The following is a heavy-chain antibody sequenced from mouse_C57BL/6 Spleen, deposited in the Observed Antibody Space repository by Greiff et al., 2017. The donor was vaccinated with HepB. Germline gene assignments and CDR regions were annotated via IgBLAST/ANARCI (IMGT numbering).Heavy chain of an antibody. Sequence: EVKLMESGPGLVKPSQSLSLTCSVSGYSITSGYYWYWIRQVPGNKLEWMGYISYDGSNKYNPPFKNRISITRYTAKNQFFLTLKSVTTKDTATYFYARDKRLYDYDLEFDYWGQGTTLTVSS. J-gene: IGHJ2*01. V-gene: IGHV3-6*01. CDR1: GYSITSGYY. D-gene: IGHD2-4*01. CDR2: ISYDGSN. CDR3: ARDKRLYDYDLEFDY.